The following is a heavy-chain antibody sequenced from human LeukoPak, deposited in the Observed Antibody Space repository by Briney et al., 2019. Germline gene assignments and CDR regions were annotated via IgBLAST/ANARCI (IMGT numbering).Heavy chain of an antibody. V-gene: IGHV4-39*01. CDR1: GGSISSSSYY. CDR2: IYYSGST. CDR3: ASRRYRSGRDY. Sequence: SETLSLTCTVSGGSISSSSYYWGWIRQPPGQGLVWSGSIYYSGSTYYNPSLKSRVTISVDTSKNQFSLKLSSVTAADTAVYYCASRRYRSGRDYWGQGTLVTVSS. D-gene: IGHD6-19*01. J-gene: IGHJ4*02.